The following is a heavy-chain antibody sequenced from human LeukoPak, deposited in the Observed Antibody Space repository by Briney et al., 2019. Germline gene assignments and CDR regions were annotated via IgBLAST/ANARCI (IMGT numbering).Heavy chain of an antibody. CDR2: IYTSGST. V-gene: IGHV4-4*07. Sequence: SETLSLTCTVSGGSISSYYWSWIRQPAGMGLEWIGRIYTSGSTNYNPSLKSRVTMSVDTSKNQFSLKLSSVTAADTAVYYCARGPDSYYYYYMDVWGKGTTVTVSS. CDR1: GGSISSYY. J-gene: IGHJ6*03. CDR3: ARGPDSYYYYYMDV. D-gene: IGHD3-22*01.